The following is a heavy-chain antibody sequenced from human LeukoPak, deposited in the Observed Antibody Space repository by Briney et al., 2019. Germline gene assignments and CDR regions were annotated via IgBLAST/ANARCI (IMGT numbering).Heavy chain of an antibody. Sequence: SETLSLTCAVYGGSFSGYYWSWIRQPPGKGLEWIGEINHSGSTNYNPSLKSRVTISVDTSKNQFSLKPSSVTAADTAVYYCARGSNYPPNLYYYYCYMDVWGKGTTVTVSS. J-gene: IGHJ6*03. CDR3: ARGSNYPPNLYYYYCYMDV. V-gene: IGHV4-34*01. CDR1: GGSFSGYY. D-gene: IGHD5-24*01. CDR2: INHSGST.